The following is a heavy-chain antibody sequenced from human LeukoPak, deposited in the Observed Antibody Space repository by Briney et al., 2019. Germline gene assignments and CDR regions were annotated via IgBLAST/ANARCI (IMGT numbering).Heavy chain of an antibody. J-gene: IGHJ4*02. V-gene: IGHV3-53*01. CDR2: IYSGGNT. Sequence: PGGSLRLSCAVSGFTVSTNYMNWVRQAPGKGLEWVSLIYSGGNTDYPDSVKGRFTISRDNSKNTLYLQMNSLRAEDTAVYYCARRGDNYGSPFDYWGQGTLVTVSS. D-gene: IGHD5-18*01. CDR1: GFTVSTNY. CDR3: ARRGDNYGSPFDY.